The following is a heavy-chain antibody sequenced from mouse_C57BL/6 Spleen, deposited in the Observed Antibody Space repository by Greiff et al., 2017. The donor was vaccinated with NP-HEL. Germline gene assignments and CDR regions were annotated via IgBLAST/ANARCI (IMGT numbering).Heavy chain of an antibody. D-gene: IGHD2-1*01. Sequence: VQLQQSGPELVKPGASVKISCKASGYAFSSSWMNWVKQRPGKGLEWIGRIYPGDGDTNYNGKFKGKATLTADKSSSTAYMQLSSLTSEDSAVYSCEIDDGNTGAMDYWGQGTSVTVSS. CDR3: EIDDGNTGAMDY. CDR1: GYAFSSSW. V-gene: IGHV1-82*01. CDR2: IYPGDGDT. J-gene: IGHJ4*01.